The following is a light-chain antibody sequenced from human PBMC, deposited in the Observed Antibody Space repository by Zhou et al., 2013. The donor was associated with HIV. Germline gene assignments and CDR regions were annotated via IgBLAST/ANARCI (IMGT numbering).Light chain of an antibody. V-gene: IGKV1-5*03. CDR2: KAS. Sequence: IQLTQSPSSLSASIGDSVTITCRASESISSYLAWYQQKPGKAPKLLIYKASSLESGVPSRFSGSGSGTEFTLTISSLQPDDFATYYCQQYNSYPYNFGQGTKLEIK. CDR1: ESISSY. CDR3: QQYNSYPYN. J-gene: IGKJ2*01.